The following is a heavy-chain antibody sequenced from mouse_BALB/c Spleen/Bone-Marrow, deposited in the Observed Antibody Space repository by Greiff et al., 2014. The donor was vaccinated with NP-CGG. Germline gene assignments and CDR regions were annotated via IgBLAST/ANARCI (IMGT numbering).Heavy chain of an antibody. CDR1: GYTFTSYW. D-gene: IGHD1-1*01. J-gene: IGHJ3*01. CDR3: TRGDYYGSSSFAY. CDR2: IYPSDSYT. V-gene: IGHV1-69*02. Sequence: QVQLKESGAELVRPGASVKLSCKASGYTFTSYWINWVKQRPGQGLEWIGNIYPSDSYTNYNQKFKDQATLTVDKSSSTAYMHLTSPTSEDSAAYYCTRGDYYGSSSFAYWGQGTLVTVSA.